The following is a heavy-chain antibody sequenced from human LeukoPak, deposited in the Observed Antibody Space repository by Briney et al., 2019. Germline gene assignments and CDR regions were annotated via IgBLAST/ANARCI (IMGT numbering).Heavy chain of an antibody. V-gene: IGHV3-20*04. D-gene: IGHD3-9*01. CDR3: ARTALGEYQLHPADQGFDILKGGGYYYYYMDV. Sequence: AGGSLRLSCAASGFTFDDYGMSWGRQAPGKGLEWVSGINWNGGSTGYADSVKGRFTISRDNAKNSLYLQMNSLRAEDTALYYCARTALGEYQLHPADQGFDILKGGGYYYYYMDVWGKGTTVTVSS. CDR2: INWNGGST. CDR1: GFTFDDYG. J-gene: IGHJ6*03.